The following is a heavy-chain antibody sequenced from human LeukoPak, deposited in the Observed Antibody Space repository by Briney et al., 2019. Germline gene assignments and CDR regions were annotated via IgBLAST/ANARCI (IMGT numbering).Heavy chain of an antibody. V-gene: IGHV3-33*01. Sequence: GGSLRLSCTASGFTFSSYGMHWVRQAPGKGLEWVGVIWYDGSNKNYADSLKGRFTISRDNSKNTLYLQMDSLRAEDMAVYYCARARDNYDRSGFSALDYWGQGTLVTVSS. CDR3: ARARDNYDRSGFSALDY. CDR2: IWYDGSNK. J-gene: IGHJ4*02. CDR1: GFTFSSYG. D-gene: IGHD3-22*01.